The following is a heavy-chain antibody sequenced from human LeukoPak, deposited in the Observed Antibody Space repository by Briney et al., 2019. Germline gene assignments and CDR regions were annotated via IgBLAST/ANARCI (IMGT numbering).Heavy chain of an antibody. CDR1: GGSITTTNY. D-gene: IGHD1-26*01. V-gene: IGHV4-4*02. CDR3: SRESGPYSPFGH. CDR2: ISLSGYT. Sequence: SETLSLTCGVSGGSITTTNYWSWVRQSPGRGLGWIGEISLSGYTGFNPSLRGRVTMSLDESKSHLSLTLTSVTAADTAIYYCSRESGPYSPFGHWGQGILVTVTT. J-gene: IGHJ4*02.